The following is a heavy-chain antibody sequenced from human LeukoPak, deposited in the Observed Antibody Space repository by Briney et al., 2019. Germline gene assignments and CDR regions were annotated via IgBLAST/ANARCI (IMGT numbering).Heavy chain of an antibody. Sequence: ASVKVSCKASGYTFTGYYMHWVRQAPGQGLEWMGWINPNSGGTNYAQKFQGRVTMTRDTSISTAYMELSRLRSDDTAVYYCARHGCSGGSCYWDWFDPWGQGTLVTVSS. V-gene: IGHV1-2*02. CDR2: INPNSGGT. J-gene: IGHJ5*02. D-gene: IGHD2-15*01. CDR1: GYTFTGYY. CDR3: ARHGCSGGSCYWDWFDP.